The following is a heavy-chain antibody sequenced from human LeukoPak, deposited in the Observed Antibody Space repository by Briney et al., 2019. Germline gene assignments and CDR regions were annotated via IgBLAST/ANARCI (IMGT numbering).Heavy chain of an antibody. CDR1: GFTFSSYT. Sequence: PGRSLRLSCAASGFTFSSYTMSWVRQAPGRWLEWGSAISGRGGSTYSAATVKGGFTISRDNFKHTLYLQMNSLRAEDTAVYYCARSGSGSYFLDYWGQGTLVTVSS. D-gene: IGHD3-10*01. J-gene: IGHJ4*02. CDR3: ARSGSGSYFLDY. CDR2: ISGRGGST. V-gene: IGHV3-23*01.